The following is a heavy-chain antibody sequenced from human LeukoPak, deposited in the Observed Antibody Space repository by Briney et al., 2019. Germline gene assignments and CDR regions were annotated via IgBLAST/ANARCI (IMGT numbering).Heavy chain of an antibody. Sequence: PSETLSLTCTVSGGSISSYYWSWIRQPAGKGVEWIGRIYTSGSTNYNPSLKSRVTISVDTSKNQFSLKLSSVTAADTAVYYCARGLRGEGYSYGGGGYNWFDPWGQGTLVTVSS. D-gene: IGHD5-18*01. CDR3: ARGLRGEGYSYGGGGYNWFDP. CDR2: IYTSGST. J-gene: IGHJ5*02. V-gene: IGHV4-4*07. CDR1: GGSISSYY.